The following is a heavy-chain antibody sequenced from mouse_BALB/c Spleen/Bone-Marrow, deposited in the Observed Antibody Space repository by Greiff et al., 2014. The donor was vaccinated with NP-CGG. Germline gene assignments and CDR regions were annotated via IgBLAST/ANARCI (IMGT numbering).Heavy chain of an antibody. Sequence: SGAELVRSGASVKLSCTASGFNIKDYYIHWVKQRPEQGLEWIGWIDPENGDTEYAPKFQGKATMTADTSSNTAYLQXXXXTSXDTAVYYCSDGNFYALDYWGQGTSVTVSS. D-gene: IGHD2-1*01. CDR1: GFNIKDYY. CDR3: SDGNFYALDY. CDR2: IDPENGDT. J-gene: IGHJ4*01. V-gene: IGHV14-4*02.